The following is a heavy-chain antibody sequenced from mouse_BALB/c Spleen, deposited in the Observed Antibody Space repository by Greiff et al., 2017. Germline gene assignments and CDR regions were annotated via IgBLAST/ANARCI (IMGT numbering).Heavy chain of an antibody. Sequence: EVQLQQSGPELVKPGASVKISCKASGYSFTGYFMNWVKQSHGKSLEWIGRINPYNGDTFYNQKFKGKATLTVDKSTSTAHMKLLSLTSEDSAVYYCGRGYGNYVNYFDYWGQGTTLTVSS. CDR1: GYSFTGYF. V-gene: IGHV1-37*01. CDR2: INPYNGDT. CDR3: GRGYGNYVNYFDY. J-gene: IGHJ2*01. D-gene: IGHD2-1*01.